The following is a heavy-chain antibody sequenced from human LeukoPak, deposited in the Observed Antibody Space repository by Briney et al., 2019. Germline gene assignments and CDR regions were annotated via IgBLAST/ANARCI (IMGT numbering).Heavy chain of an antibody. CDR2: IKQDGSEE. V-gene: IGHV3-7*01. D-gene: IGHD1-26*01. Sequence: GGSLRLSCAASGFTFSSYWMSWVRQAPGRGLEWVANIKQDGSEEYYVDSVEGRFTISRDNAKNSLYLQMNSLRAEDTAVYYYARDKIVGATYFDYWGQGTLVTVSS. CDR1: GFTFSSYW. CDR3: ARDKIVGATYFDY. J-gene: IGHJ4*02.